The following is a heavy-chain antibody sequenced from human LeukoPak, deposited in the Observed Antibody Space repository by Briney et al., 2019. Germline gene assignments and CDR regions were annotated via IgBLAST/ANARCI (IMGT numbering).Heavy chain of an antibody. CDR3: ARRYYYGSGSPEY. V-gene: IGHV4-39*01. CDR1: GDSISTSAYD. Sequence: SETLSLTCAVSGDSISTSAYDWDWSRQPPGKGLEWIGNIYYDGNTRYNPSLKSRVTISVDRSKNQFSLKLSSVTAADTAVYYCARRYYYGSGSPEYWGQGTQVTVSS. CDR2: IYYDGNT. J-gene: IGHJ4*02. D-gene: IGHD3-10*01.